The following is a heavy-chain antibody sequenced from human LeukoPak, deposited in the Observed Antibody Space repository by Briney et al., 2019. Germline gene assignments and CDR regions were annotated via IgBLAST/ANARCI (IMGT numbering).Heavy chain of an antibody. J-gene: IGHJ6*03. V-gene: IGHV3-20*04. CDR1: GFTFDDYG. CDR3: ARASGHPYYHYYYMDV. CDR2: INWNGGST. Sequence: GGSLRLSCAASGFTFDDYGMSWVRQARGKGLEWVSGINWNGGSTGYADSVKGRFTISRDNAKNSLYLQMNSLRAEDTALYYCARASGHPYYHYYYMDVWGKGTTVTVSS. D-gene: IGHD2-15*01.